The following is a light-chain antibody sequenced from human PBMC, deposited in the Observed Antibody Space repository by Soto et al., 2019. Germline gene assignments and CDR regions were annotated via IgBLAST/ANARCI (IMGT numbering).Light chain of an antibody. CDR2: LGS. V-gene: IGKV2-28*01. CDR3: MQALQTPWT. Sequence: MTEPPLSLPVTPREPACISFRSSQSLLHSNGYNYLDWYLQKPGQSPQLLIYLGSNRASGVPDRFSGSGSRTDFTLKISRVEADDVGVYYCMQALQTPWTFGQGNKVHI. CDR1: QSLLHSNGYNY. J-gene: IGKJ1*01.